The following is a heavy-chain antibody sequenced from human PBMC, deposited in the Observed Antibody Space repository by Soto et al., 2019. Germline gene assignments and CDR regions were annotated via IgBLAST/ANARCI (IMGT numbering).Heavy chain of an antibody. CDR2: LRSDGTRS. J-gene: IGHJ4*02. V-gene: IGHV3-74*01. D-gene: IGHD1-26*01. CDR3: TRGPPDDSRNYYPGDY. CDR1: GFAFSLYW. Sequence: GGSLRLSCTASGFAFSLYWMHWVRQVPGKGLEWVSRLRSDGTRSDYADSVKGRFTISRDNAKSTLYLEVNSLRVEDTAVYYCTRGPPDDSRNYYPGDYWGQGTLVTVSS.